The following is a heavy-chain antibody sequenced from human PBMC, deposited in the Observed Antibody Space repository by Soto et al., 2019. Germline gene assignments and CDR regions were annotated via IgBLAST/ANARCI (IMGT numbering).Heavy chain of an antibody. D-gene: IGHD6-25*01. CDR2: ILSDGTNK. CDR1: GFTFSDYA. V-gene: IGHV3-30*04. J-gene: IGHJ4*02. Sequence: GGSLRLSCAASGFTFSDYAMHWVRQAPGKGLEWVAVILSDGTNKYYGDSVKGRFTISRDNSRNTLYLRMNSLRPEDTAVYYCERAPGAAVDSWGRGTVVTVSS. CDR3: ERAPGAAVDS.